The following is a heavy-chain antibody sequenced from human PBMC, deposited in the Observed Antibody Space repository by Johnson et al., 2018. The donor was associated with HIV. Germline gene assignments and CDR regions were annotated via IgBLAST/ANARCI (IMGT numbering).Heavy chain of an antibody. CDR2: LYADGRT. V-gene: IGHV3-66*01. Sequence: EVQVVESGGGLVQPGGSLRLSCAASGFIVSSKYMTWFRQAPGKGLEWVSVLYADGRTYYADSVKGRFTVSSDYSENTPYLQMNSLSAEDTAVYYCARDKAVNDLIVVGNTAFDIWGQGTMVTVSS. CDR3: ARDKAVNDLIVVGNTAFDI. CDR1: GFIVSSKY. J-gene: IGHJ3*02. D-gene: IGHD3-22*01.